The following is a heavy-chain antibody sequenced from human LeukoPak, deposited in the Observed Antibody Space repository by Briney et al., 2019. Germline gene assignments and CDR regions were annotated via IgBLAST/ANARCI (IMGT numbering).Heavy chain of an antibody. Sequence: GGSLRLLCGACGFTFSNGWMSGVRRAPGKGLEWGGRIKSKTDGGTTDYAAPVKGRFTISRDDSKNTLCLQMHSLKPEDTAVYYCTTRGRTGNFDHWAQGPLVPVSS. J-gene: IGHJ4*02. CDR3: TTRGRTGNFDH. CDR1: GFTFSNGW. D-gene: IGHD7-27*01. CDR2: IKSKTDGGTT. V-gene: IGHV3-15*01.